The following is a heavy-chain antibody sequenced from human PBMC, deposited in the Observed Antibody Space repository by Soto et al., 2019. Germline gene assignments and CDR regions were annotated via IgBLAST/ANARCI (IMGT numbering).Heavy chain of an antibody. Sequence: EGSLRLSCAASGFTFSSYSMNWVRQAPGKGLEWVSSISSSSSYIYYADSVKGRFTISRDNAKNSLYLQMNSLRAEDTAVYYCARDFWFGEGLFDYWGQGTLVTVSS. D-gene: IGHD3-10*01. J-gene: IGHJ4*02. CDR1: GFTFSSYS. CDR2: ISSSSSYI. CDR3: ARDFWFGEGLFDY. V-gene: IGHV3-21*01.